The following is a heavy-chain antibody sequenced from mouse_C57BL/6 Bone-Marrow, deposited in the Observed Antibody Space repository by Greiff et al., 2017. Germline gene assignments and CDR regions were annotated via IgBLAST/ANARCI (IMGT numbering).Heavy chain of an antibody. V-gene: IGHV7-1*01. J-gene: IGHJ2*01. CDR3: ARDYYYGSNW. Sequence: EVQVVESGGGLVQSGRSLRLSCATSGFTFSDFYMEWVRQAPGKGLEWIAASRNKANDYTTEYSASVKGRFIVSRDTSQSILYLQMNALRAEDTAIYYCARDYYYGSNWWGQGTTLTVSS. D-gene: IGHD1-1*01. CDR1: GFTFSDFY. CDR2: SRNKANDYTT.